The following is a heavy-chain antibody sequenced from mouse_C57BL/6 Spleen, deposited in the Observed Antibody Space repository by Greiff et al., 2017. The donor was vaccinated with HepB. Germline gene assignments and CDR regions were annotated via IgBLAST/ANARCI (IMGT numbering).Heavy chain of an antibody. CDR3: ARSGVVARYYAMDY. J-gene: IGHJ4*01. D-gene: IGHD1-1*01. Sequence: VQLQQPGAELVKPGASVKMSCKASGYTFTSYWITWVKQRPGQGLEWIGDIYPGSGSTNYNEKFKSKATLTVDTSSSTAYMQLSSLTSEDSAVYYCARSGVVARYYAMDYWGQGTPVTVSS. CDR2: IYPGSGST. CDR1: GYTFTSYW. V-gene: IGHV1-55*01.